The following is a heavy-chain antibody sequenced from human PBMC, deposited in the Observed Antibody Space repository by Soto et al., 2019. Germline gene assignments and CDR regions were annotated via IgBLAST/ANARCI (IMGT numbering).Heavy chain of an antibody. CDR1: GFTFSSFA. CDR2: ISGSADST. Sequence: GGSLRLSCAASGFTFSSFAMTWVRQAPGKGLEWVSAISGSADSTYYADSGKGRFTISRDNSGNTLYLQMSSLRAEDTAVYYCAKGIYNYGYNSFDHWGQGTLVTVSS. CDR3: AKGIYNYGYNSFDH. J-gene: IGHJ4*02. D-gene: IGHD5-18*01. V-gene: IGHV3-23*01.